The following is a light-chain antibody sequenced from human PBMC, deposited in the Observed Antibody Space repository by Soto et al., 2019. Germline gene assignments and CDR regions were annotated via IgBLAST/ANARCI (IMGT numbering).Light chain of an antibody. Sequence: EIVLTQSPGTLSLSPGERATLSCRASQSISTTSLAWYQQKPGHSPRFLIYGASTRAAGIPDRFSGYGSGTDFTLTISRLEPEDFAVYFCQQYDSSPYTFGQGTKLDIK. CDR1: QSISTTS. J-gene: IGKJ2*01. CDR2: GAS. CDR3: QQYDSSPYT. V-gene: IGKV3-20*01.